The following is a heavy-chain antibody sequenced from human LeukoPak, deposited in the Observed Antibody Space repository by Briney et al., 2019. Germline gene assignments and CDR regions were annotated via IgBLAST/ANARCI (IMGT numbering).Heavy chain of an antibody. J-gene: IGHJ4*02. V-gene: IGHV3-53*01. CDR1: GFTVSSNY. D-gene: IGHD4-17*01. CDR2: IYSGGST. Sequence: GGSLRLSCAASGFTVSSNYMSWVRQAPGKGLEWVSVIYSGGSTYYADSVKGRFTISRDNSKNTLYPQMNSLRAEDTAVYYCAREDNDYVGYFDYWGQGTLVTVSS. CDR3: AREDNDYVGYFDY.